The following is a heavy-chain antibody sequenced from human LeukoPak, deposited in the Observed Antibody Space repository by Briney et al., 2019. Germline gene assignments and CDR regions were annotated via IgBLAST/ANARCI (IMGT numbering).Heavy chain of an antibody. V-gene: IGHV3-23*01. CDR2: ISGSGGST. CDR1: GFTFSSYA. J-gene: IGHJ4*02. CDR3: AKDFRLRYLFDY. Sequence: GASLRLSCAASGFTFSSYAMSWVRQAPGKGLEWVSAISGSGGSTYYADSVKGRFTISRDNSKNKLYLQMNSLRAEDTAVYYCAKDFRLRYLFDYWGQGTLVTVSS. D-gene: IGHD4-17*01.